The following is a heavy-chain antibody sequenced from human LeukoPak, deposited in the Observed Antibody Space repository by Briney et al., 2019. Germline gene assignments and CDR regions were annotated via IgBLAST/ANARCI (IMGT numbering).Heavy chain of an antibody. J-gene: IGHJ6*02. Sequence: ASVKVSCKAFGGTFSSYAISWVRRAPGQGLEWMGRIIPILGIANYAQKFQGRVTITADKSTSTAYMELSSLRSEDTAVYYCAREDIAAAGTNAVPGQAYYYYGMDVWGQGTTVTVSS. CDR3: AREDIAAAGTNAVPGQAYYYYGMDV. V-gene: IGHV1-69*04. D-gene: IGHD6-13*01. CDR2: IIPILGIA. CDR1: GGTFSSYA.